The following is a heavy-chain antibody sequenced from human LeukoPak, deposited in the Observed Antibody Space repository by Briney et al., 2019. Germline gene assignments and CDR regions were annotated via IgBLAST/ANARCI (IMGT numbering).Heavy chain of an antibody. J-gene: IGHJ5*02. CDR3: ARGTPAGIAIAGTSRVWFDP. Sequence: SETLSLTCSVSGGSINSYYWSWIRQPPGKGLEWIGYIYYSGSTNHNPSLKSRVTIFVDTSKNQFSLKLSSVTAADTAVYYCARGTPAGIAIAGTSRVWFDPWGQGTLVTVSS. CDR1: GGSINSYY. V-gene: IGHV4-59*01. D-gene: IGHD6-13*01. CDR2: IYYSGST.